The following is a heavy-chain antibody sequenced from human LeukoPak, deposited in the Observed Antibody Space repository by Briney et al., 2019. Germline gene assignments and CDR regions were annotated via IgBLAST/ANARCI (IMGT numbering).Heavy chain of an antibody. J-gene: IGHJ5*02. CDR1: GFMFTNYA. CDR3: ARGGAPYCSSTSCYEDRFDP. V-gene: IGHV3-23*01. Sequence: GGSLRLSCAASGFMFTNYAMSWVRQAPGKGLEWVSALSASGGSSYYADSMKGRFTISRDSSKNTLYLQMNGLRAEDTAVYYCARGGAPYCSSTSCYEDRFDPWGQGTLVTVSS. D-gene: IGHD2-2*01. CDR2: LSASGGSS.